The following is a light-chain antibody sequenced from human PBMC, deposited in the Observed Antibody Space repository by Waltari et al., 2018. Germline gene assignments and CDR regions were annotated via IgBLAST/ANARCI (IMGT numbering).Light chain of an antibody. CDR1: QSVSSN. CDR2: GAS. Sequence: EIVMTQSPATLSVSPGEGATLSCRASQSVSSNLAWYQHKPGQAPRLLIYGASTRATGIPARFSGSGSGTEFTLTISSLQSEDFALYYCQQYNNWPPEDTFGKATKQEIK. CDR3: QQYNNWPPEDT. J-gene: IGKJ2*01. V-gene: IGKV3-15*01.